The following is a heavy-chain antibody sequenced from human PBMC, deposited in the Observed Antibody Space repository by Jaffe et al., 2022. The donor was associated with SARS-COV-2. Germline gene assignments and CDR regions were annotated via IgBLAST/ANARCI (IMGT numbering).Heavy chain of an antibody. V-gene: IGHV3-30*18. J-gene: IGHJ6*02. CDR1: GFTFSRYG. D-gene: IGHD5-18*01. CDR3: AKEGVDTALVSFYFLDV. Sequence: QVQLVESGGNVVQPGRSLRLSCAASGFTFSRYGMHWVRQAPGKGLEWVAFISYDGSKIYYADSVKGRFTISRDNSKNTLHLQMNSLRTEDTAMYYCAKEGVDTALVSFYFLDVWGQGTTVTVSS. CDR2: ISYDGSKI.